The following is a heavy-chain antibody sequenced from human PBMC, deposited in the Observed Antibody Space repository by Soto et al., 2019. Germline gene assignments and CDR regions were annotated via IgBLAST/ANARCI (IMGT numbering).Heavy chain of an antibody. CDR3: ARRGYYDFWSGYYTDLDY. J-gene: IGHJ4*02. V-gene: IGHV1-3*01. CDR2: INAGNGNT. D-gene: IGHD3-3*01. Sequence: GASVKVSCKASGYTFTIYAMHWVRQAPGQRLEWMGWINAGNGNTKYSQKFQGRVTITRDTSASTAYMELSSLRSEDTAVYYCARRGYYDFWSGYYTDLDYWGQGTLVTVSS. CDR1: GYTFTIYA.